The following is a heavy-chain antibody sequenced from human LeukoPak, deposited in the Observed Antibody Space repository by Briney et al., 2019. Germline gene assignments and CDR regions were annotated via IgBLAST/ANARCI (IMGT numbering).Heavy chain of an antibody. J-gene: IGHJ4*02. D-gene: IGHD3-22*01. CDR1: GFTFSSYW. CDR3: ANYYDSSGYYTV. Sequence: GGSLRLSCAASGFTFSSYWMSWVRQAPGKGLEWVANINRDGSEKYYVDSVKGRFTISRDNSKNTLYLQMNSLRAEDTAVYYCANYYDSSGYYTVGGQGTLVTVSS. CDR2: INRDGSEK. V-gene: IGHV3-7*03.